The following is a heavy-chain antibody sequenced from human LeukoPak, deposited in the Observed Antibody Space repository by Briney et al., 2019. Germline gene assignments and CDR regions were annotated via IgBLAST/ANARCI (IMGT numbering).Heavy chain of an antibody. Sequence: PSETLSLTCAVYGGSFSGYYWSWIRQPPGKGLEWIGEINHSGSTNYNPSLKSRVTISVDTSKNQFSLKLSSVTAADTAVYYCATLKLVHDAFDIWGQGTMVTVSS. V-gene: IGHV4-34*01. D-gene: IGHD6-13*01. CDR1: GGSFSGYY. J-gene: IGHJ3*02. CDR3: ATLKLVHDAFDI. CDR2: INHSGST.